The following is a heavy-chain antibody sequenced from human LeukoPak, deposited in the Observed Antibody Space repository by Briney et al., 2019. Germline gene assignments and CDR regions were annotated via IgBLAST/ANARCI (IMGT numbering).Heavy chain of an antibody. D-gene: IGHD6-13*01. CDR2: IYYSGST. CDR3: ARRNRSSSWRYYFDY. V-gene: IGHV4-39*01. CDR1: GGSISSSSYY. Sequence: SETLSLTCTVSGGSISSSSYYWGWIRQPPGKGLEWIGSIYYSGSTYYNPSLKSRVTISVDTSKNQFSLKLSSVTAADTAVYYCARRNRSSSWRYYFDYWGQGTLVTVSS. J-gene: IGHJ4*02.